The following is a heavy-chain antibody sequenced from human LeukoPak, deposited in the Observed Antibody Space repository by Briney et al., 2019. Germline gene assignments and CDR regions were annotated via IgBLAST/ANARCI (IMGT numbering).Heavy chain of an antibody. CDR3: ARREPRGSNYGVDV. J-gene: IGHJ6*02. D-gene: IGHD1-26*01. V-gene: IGHV5-10-1*01. Sequence: GESLKISCKGSGYSFTSYWIIWVRQMPGKGLEWMGTIDPIDSYTKYSPSFQGHVTISSDKSISTAYLQWSSLKASDTAMYYCARREPRGSNYGVDVWGQGTTVTVSS. CDR2: IDPIDSYT. CDR1: GYSFTSYW.